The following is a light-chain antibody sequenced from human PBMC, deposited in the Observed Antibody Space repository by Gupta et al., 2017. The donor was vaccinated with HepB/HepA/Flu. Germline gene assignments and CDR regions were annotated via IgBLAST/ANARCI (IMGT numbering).Light chain of an antibody. CDR1: RLGDKY. J-gene: IGLJ2*01. V-gene: IGLV3-1*01. CDR3: QVWDINTMV. Sequence: SYELTQPPSVSVSPGQTASITCSGDRLGDKYACWYQQKPGQSPVLVLFQDTKRPSGIPERFSGSNSGNTATLTISGTQAIDEADYYCQVWDINTMVFGGGTKLTVL. CDR2: QDT.